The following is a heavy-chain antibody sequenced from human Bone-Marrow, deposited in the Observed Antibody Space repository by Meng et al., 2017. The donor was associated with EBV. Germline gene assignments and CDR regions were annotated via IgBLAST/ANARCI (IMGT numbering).Heavy chain of an antibody. Sequence: IPLKVPRPTPSNPTHTLTPPFPFPGFSLHTRGWGVGWIRQPPGKALEWLALIYWDDDKRYSPSLKSRLTITKDTSKNQVVLTMTNMDPVDAATYYCAHIIAARPFDYWGQGTLVTVSS. V-gene: IGHV2-5*02. J-gene: IGHJ4*02. CDR2: IYWDDDK. D-gene: IGHD6-6*01. CDR3: AHIIAARPFDY. CDR1: GFSLHTRGWG.